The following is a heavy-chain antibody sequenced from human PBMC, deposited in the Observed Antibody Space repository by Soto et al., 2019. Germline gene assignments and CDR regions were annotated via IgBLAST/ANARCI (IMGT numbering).Heavy chain of an antibody. J-gene: IGHJ4*02. Sequence: QVQLVQSGAEVRKPGASVTVSCKTSGYTFSSIGISWVRQAPGQGLEWMGWISPHKDDTYYAQRLQGRVTMTTDTSTSTAYMELRSLRSDDTAVYFCARDLDASGSYYTNYWGQGTLVTVSS. D-gene: IGHD3-10*01. CDR2: ISPHKDDT. CDR1: GYTFSSIG. CDR3: ARDLDASGSYYTNY. V-gene: IGHV1-18*01.